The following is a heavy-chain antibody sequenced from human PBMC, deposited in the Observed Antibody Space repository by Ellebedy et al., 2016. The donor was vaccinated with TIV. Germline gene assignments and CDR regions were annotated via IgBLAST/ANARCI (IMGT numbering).Heavy chain of an antibody. V-gene: IGHV3-74*01. CDR1: GCSFSSYW. CDR2: ITSDGSGT. Sequence: GESLKIPCAASGCSFSSYWMHWVRQAPGKGLVWVSRITSDGSGTSYADSVQGRFTIYRDNAKHTLYLQMNSLRAEDTAVYYCATLGSSSTFDYWGQGTRVTVSS. CDR3: ATLGSSSTFDY. J-gene: IGHJ4*02. D-gene: IGHD6-6*01.